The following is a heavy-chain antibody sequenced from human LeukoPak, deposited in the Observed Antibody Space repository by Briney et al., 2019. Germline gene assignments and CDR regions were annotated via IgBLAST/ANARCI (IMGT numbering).Heavy chain of an antibody. CDR2: IYYSGST. CDR1: GGSISSGDYY. D-gene: IGHD3-22*01. V-gene: IGHV4-30-4*01. Sequence: SETLSLTSTVSGGSISSGDYYWSWIRQPPGKGLEWIGYIYYSGSTYYNPSLKSRVTISVDTSKNQFSLKLSSVTAADTAVYYCARTYDSSGYPFDYWGQGTLVTVSS. CDR3: ARTYDSSGYPFDY. J-gene: IGHJ4*02.